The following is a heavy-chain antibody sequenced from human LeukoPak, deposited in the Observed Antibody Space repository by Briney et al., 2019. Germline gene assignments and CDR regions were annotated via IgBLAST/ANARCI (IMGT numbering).Heavy chain of an antibody. D-gene: IGHD6-6*01. CDR2: ISSSSYI. Sequence: KAGGSLRLSCAASGFTFSSYSMNWVRQAPGKGLEWVSSISSSSYIYYADSVKGRFTISRDNAKNSLYPQMNSLRAEDTAVYYCARMYSSSSEPSFDYWGQGTLVTVSS. CDR1: GFTFSSYS. V-gene: IGHV3-21*01. CDR3: ARMYSSSSEPSFDY. J-gene: IGHJ4*02.